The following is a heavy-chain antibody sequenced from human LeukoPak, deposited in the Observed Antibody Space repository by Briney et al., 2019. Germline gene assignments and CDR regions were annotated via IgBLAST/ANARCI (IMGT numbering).Heavy chain of an antibody. CDR1: GFTFSSYA. D-gene: IGHD3-16*01. Sequence: PGGSLRLSCAASGFTFSSYAMSWVRQAPEKGLEWVSAISGSGGSTYYADSVKGRFTISRDNSKNTLYLQMNSLRAEDTAVYYCAKDRPDLLMITFGGASWEFDYWGQGTLVTVSS. CDR2: ISGSGGST. J-gene: IGHJ4*02. CDR3: AKDRPDLLMITFGGASWEFDY. V-gene: IGHV3-23*01.